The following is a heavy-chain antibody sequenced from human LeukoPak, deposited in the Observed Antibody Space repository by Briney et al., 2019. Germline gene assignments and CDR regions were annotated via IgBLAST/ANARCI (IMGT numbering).Heavy chain of an antibody. J-gene: IGHJ6*03. Sequence: ASVKVSCKASGYTFTSYDINWVRQAPGQGLEWMGWMNPNSGNTGYAQKFQGRVTITRNTSISTAYMELSSLRSEDTAVYYCARGLRVKKNRSQHYYYYMDVWGKGTPVTVSS. CDR3: ARGLRVKKNRSQHYYYYMDV. D-gene: IGHD2/OR15-2a*01. CDR2: MNPNSGNT. V-gene: IGHV1-8*03. CDR1: GYTFTSYD.